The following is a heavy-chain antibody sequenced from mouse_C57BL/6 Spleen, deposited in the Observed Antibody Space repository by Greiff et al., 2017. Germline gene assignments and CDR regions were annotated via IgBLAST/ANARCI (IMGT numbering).Heavy chain of an antibody. CDR2: IYPGDGDT. CDR1: GYAFSSSW. J-gene: IGHJ2*01. D-gene: IGHD3-3*01. Sequence: VKLMESGPELVKPGASVKISCKASGYAFSSSWMNWVKQRPGKGLEWIGRIYPGDGDTNYNGKFKGKATLTADKSSSPAYMQLSSLTSEDSAVYFCAREEGTHFDYWGQGTTLTVSS. V-gene: IGHV1-82*01. CDR3: AREEGTHFDY.